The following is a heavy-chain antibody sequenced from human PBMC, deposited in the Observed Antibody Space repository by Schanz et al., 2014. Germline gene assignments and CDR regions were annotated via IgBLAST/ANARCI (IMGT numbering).Heavy chain of an antibody. J-gene: IGHJ4*02. V-gene: IGHV3-23*04. D-gene: IGHD3-22*01. CDR3: AKDGRLPYYGTGSDFDY. CDR2: MIGSGSSV. CDR1: GFTFSSYA. Sequence: VQLVESGGGLVQPGGSLRLSCAASGFTFSSYAMTWVRQAPGKGLEWVSRMIGSGSSVFYADSVKGRFTISRDNLKNTVYLQMNSLRAGDTAVYYCAKDGRLPYYGTGSDFDYWGQGTLVTVSS.